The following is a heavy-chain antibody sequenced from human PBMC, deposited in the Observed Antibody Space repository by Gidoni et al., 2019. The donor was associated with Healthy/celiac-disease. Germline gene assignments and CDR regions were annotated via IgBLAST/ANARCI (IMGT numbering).Heavy chain of an antibody. CDR1: GFTFSSYA. V-gene: IGHV3-23*01. D-gene: IGHD5-12*01. CDR3: AKDRGYSGYDYYYGMDV. Sequence: EVQLLESGGGLVQPGGSLRLSCAASGFTFSSYAMSWVRQAPGKGLEWVSAISGSGGSTYYADSVKGRFTISRDNSKNTLYLQMNSLRAEDTAVYYCAKDRGYSGYDYYYGMDVWGQGTTVTVSS. J-gene: IGHJ6*02. CDR2: ISGSGGST.